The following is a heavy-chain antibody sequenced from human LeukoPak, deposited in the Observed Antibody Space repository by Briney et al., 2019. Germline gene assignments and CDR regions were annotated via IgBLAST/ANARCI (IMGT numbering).Heavy chain of an antibody. CDR1: GGSISSSSYY. Sequence: SETLSLTCTVSGGSISSSSYYWGWIRQPPGKGLEWIGSIYYSGSTYYNPSLKSRVTISVDTSKNQFSLKLSSVTAADPAVYYCARRSGITIFGVVTHYFDYWGQGTLVTVSS. CDR3: ARRSGITIFGVVTHYFDY. J-gene: IGHJ4*02. CDR2: IYYSGST. V-gene: IGHV4-39*01. D-gene: IGHD3-3*01.